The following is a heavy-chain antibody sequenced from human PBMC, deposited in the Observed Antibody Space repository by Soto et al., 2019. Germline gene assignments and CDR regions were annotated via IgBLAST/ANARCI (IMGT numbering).Heavy chain of an antibody. V-gene: IGHV3-23*01. D-gene: IGHD6-19*01. Sequence: QPXGSLRLSCAASGCTFSSYAMSWVRQAPGRGLEWVSAISGSGGSTYYADSVKGRFTISRDNSKNTLYLQMNSLRAEDTAVYYCAKDRRGSGWPDDAFDIWRQGTMVTVSS. CDR1: GCTFSSYA. J-gene: IGHJ3*02. CDR3: AKDRRGSGWPDDAFDI. CDR2: ISGSGGST.